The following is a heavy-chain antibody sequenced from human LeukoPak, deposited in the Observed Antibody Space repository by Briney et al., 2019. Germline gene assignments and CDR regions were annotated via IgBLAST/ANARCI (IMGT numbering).Heavy chain of an antibody. CDR1: GGSISSSSYY. D-gene: IGHD1-26*01. CDR3: ARLDVDGGSRKGDY. J-gene: IGHJ4*02. Sequence: SETLSLTCTVSGGSISSSSYYWGWIRQPPGKGLEWIGSIYYSGSTYYNPSLKSRVTISVDTSKNQFSLKLSSVTAADTAVYYCARLDVDGGSRKGDYWGQGTLVTVSS. CDR2: IYYSGST. V-gene: IGHV4-39*01.